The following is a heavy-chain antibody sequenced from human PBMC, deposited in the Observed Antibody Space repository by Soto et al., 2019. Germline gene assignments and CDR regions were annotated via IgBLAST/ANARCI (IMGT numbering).Heavy chain of an antibody. J-gene: IGHJ5*01. V-gene: IGHV1-8*02. Sequence: ASVKVSCKTSGYTFNNYDIHWVRQAPGHGLEWMGWMNPNSGNTGYAQNFRGRVTMTQNTAIGTAYMELSSLRSDDTATYYCTRAYGAETFDFWGQGTRVTVSS. CDR1: GYTFNNYD. CDR3: TRAYGAETFDF. CDR2: MNPNSGNT. D-gene: IGHD3-10*01.